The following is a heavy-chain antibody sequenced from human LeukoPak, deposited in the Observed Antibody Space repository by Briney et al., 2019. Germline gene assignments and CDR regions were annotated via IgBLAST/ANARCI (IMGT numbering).Heavy chain of an antibody. CDR2: ISFDGSNE. J-gene: IGHJ4*02. V-gene: IGHV3-30*03. CDR1: GFTFSSYS. D-gene: IGHD3-22*01. Sequence: PGGSLRLSCAASGFTFSSYSMNWVRQAPGKGLEWVAIISFDGSNEYYADSVKGRFTISRDNSKNTLYLQMNSLRAEDTAVYYCARERYDSRWYTFGSWGQGTLVTVSS. CDR3: ARERYDSRWYTFGS.